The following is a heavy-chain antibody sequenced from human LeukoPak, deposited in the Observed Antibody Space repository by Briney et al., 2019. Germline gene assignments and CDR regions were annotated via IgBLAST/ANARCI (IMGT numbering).Heavy chain of an antibody. D-gene: IGHD1-26*01. CDR2: ISYDGSNK. Sequence: GGSLRLSCAASGFTFSSYGMHWVRQAPGKGLVWGAVISYDGSNKYYADSVKGRFTIARDNSKNTLYLQMNSLRAEDTAVYYCAKGLWGATTPFYFDYWGQGTLVTVSS. CDR3: AKGLWGATTPFYFDY. CDR1: GFTFSSYG. J-gene: IGHJ4*02. V-gene: IGHV3-30*18.